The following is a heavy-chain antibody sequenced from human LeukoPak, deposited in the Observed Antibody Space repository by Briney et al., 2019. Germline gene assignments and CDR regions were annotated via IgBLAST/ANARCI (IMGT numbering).Heavy chain of an antibody. Sequence: GGSLRLSCAASKFTFSHFGMHWVRQAPGKGPEWVAVIWHDGSSQYYADSVKGRFTVSRDNSQKMLYLQMNSLRSEDTAVYYCAKDAQRGFDYSNSLEKWGQGTLVTVSA. V-gene: IGHV3-33*03. CDR1: KFTFSHFG. CDR2: IWHDGSSQ. J-gene: IGHJ4*02. D-gene: IGHD4-11*01. CDR3: AKDAQRGFDYSNSLEK.